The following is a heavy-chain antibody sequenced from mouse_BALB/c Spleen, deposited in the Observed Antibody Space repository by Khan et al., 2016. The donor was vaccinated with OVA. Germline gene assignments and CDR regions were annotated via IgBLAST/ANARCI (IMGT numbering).Heavy chain of an antibody. Sequence: VQLKESGPELVKPGASVKMSCKASGYTFTSYVMHWVKQKPGQGLEWIGYINPYNDGTTYNEKFKGKATLTSDKSSTTAYMELSSLTSEDSAVYYCARGGWLGYWGQGTTLTVAS. CDR3: ARGGWLGY. J-gene: IGHJ2*01. CDR1: GYTFTSYV. CDR2: INPYNDGT. D-gene: IGHD3-3*01. V-gene: IGHV1S136*01.